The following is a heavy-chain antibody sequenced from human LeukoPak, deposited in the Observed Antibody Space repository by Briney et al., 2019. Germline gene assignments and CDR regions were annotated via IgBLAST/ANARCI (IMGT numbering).Heavy chain of an antibody. CDR1: GFTFSSYG. D-gene: IGHD3-10*01. Sequence: PGRSLRLSCAASGFTFSSYGMHWVRQAPGKGLEWVAVIWYDGSNKYYADSAKGRFTISRDNSKNTVDLQMNSLRAEDTAVYYCAASYHGSGGNPYYLDYWGQGTLVTVSS. CDR3: AASYHGSGGNPYYLDY. J-gene: IGHJ4*02. CDR2: IWYDGSNK. V-gene: IGHV3-33*01.